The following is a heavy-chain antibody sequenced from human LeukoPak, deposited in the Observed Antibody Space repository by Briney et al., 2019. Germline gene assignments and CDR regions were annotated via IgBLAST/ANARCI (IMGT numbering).Heavy chain of an antibody. D-gene: IGHD2-21*02. CDR1: GFTFSSYT. Sequence: GGSLRLSCAASGFTFSSYTMNWVRQAPGKGLEWGSSISGSSGYISYADSVKGRFTISRDNAKKSLYLQMTSLTAEDTAVYYCARDRGAYCGGDCYLGFDYWGRGTLVTVSS. J-gene: IGHJ4*01. CDR2: ISGSSGYI. CDR3: ARDRGAYCGGDCYLGFDY. V-gene: IGHV3-21*01.